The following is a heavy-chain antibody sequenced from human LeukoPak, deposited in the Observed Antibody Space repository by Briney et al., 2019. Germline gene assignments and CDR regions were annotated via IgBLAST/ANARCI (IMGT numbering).Heavy chain of an antibody. V-gene: IGHV5-51*01. CDR2: IYPVDSET. CDR1: GYTYTKSW. J-gene: IGHJ4*02. D-gene: IGHD2-2*02. Sequence: GESLKISCKGSGYTYTKSWIAWVRQMPGKGLELMGIIYPVDSETRYSPSFQGQVTISVDKSISTAYLQWSSLKASDTAMYYCARQGCTTTSCHTIDYWSQGTLVTVSS. CDR3: ARQGCTTTSCHTIDY.